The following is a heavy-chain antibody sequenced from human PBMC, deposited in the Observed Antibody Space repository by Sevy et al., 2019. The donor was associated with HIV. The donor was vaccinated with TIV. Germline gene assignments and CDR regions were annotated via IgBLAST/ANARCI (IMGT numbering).Heavy chain of an antibody. CDR3: ARTTTVNLHYYGMDV. D-gene: IGHD4-17*01. Sequence: SETLSLTCTVSGGSISSGGYYWSWIRQHPGKGLAWIGYIYYSGSTYYNPSLKSRVTISVDTSKNQFSLKLSSVTAADTAVYYCARTTTVNLHYYGMDVWGQGTTVTVSS. CDR1: GGSISSGGYY. J-gene: IGHJ6*02. CDR2: IYYSGST. V-gene: IGHV4-31*03.